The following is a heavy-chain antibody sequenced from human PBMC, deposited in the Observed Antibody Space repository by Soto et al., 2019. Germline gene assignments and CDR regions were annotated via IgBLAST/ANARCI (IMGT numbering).Heavy chain of an antibody. V-gene: IGHV1-18*01. CDR2: ISAYNGNT. CDR1: GYTFTSYG. D-gene: IGHD2-8*01. Sequence: ASVKVSCKASGYTFTSYGISWVRQAPGQGLEWMGWISAYNGNTNYAQKLQGRVTMTTDTSTSTAYMELRSLRSDDTAVYYCARVVPYCTNGVCSSRGWFDPWGQGTLVTVSS. CDR3: ARVVPYCTNGVCSSRGWFDP. J-gene: IGHJ5*02.